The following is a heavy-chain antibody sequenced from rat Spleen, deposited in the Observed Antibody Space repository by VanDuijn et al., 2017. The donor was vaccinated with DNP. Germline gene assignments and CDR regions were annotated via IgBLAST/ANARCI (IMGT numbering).Heavy chain of an antibody. CDR3: ARHVLPLRVWDY. V-gene: IGHV5-31*01. CDR2: ITTSGGRT. D-gene: IGHD1-4*01. Sequence: EVQLVESGGDLVQPGRSLKLSCVASGFTFNNYWMTWFRQVPGKGLEWVASITTSGGRTYYPDSVKGRFTMSRDNAKNTLYLQMNSLRSEDTATYYCARHVLPLRVWDYWGQGVMVTVSS. CDR1: GFTFNNYW. J-gene: IGHJ2*01.